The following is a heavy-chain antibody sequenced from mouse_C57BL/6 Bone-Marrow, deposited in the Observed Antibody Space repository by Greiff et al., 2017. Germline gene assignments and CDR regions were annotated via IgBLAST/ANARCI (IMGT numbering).Heavy chain of an antibody. CDR2: IRSKSSNYAT. D-gene: IGHD2-4*01. V-gene: IGHV10-3*01. CDR1: GFTFNTYA. Sequence: EVQLVESGGGLVQPKGSLKLSCAASGFTFNTYAMHWVRQAPGKGLEWVARIRSKSSNYATYYADAVKDRFNITRDDSQSMLYLQKNNLKTEDTAVYYCGRGIRAMDYWGQGTSVTVSS. J-gene: IGHJ4*01. CDR3: GRGIRAMDY.